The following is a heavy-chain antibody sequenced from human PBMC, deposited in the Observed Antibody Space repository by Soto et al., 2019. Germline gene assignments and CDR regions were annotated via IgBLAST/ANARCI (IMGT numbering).Heavy chain of an antibody. CDR1: GGSISSGGYY. CDR3: ARDLAAGSPY. J-gene: IGHJ4*02. Sequence: SDTLSLTCTVSGGSISSGGYYWSWIRHHPGKGLEWIGYIYYSGSTYYNPSLKSRVTISVDTSKNQFSLKLSSVTAADTAVYYCARDLAAGSPYWGQGTLLTVSS. CDR2: IYYSGST. V-gene: IGHV4-31*03. D-gene: IGHD6-13*01.